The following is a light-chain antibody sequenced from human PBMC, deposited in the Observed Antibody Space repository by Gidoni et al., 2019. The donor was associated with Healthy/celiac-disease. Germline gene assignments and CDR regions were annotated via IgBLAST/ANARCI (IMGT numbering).Light chain of an antibody. V-gene: IGLV3-19*01. CDR2: GKN. Sequence: SSELTQDPAVSVALGPTVRITCQGDSLRSYYASWYQQKPGQAPVLVIYGKNNRPSGIPDRFSGSSSGNTASLTITGAQAEDEADYYCNSRDSSGNLDVFGTGTKVTVL. CDR1: SLRSYY. CDR3: NSRDSSGNLDV. J-gene: IGLJ1*01.